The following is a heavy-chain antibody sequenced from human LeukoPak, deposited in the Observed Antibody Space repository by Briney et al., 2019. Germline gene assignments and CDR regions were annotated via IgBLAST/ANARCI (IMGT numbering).Heavy chain of an antibody. Sequence: GGSLRLSCAASGFTFDDYAMHWVRQAPGKGLEWVSGISWNSGSIGYADSVKGRFTISRDNAKNSLYLQMNSLRAEDTAVYYCAREGAEAGYFDYWGQGTLVTVSS. CDR1: GFTFDDYA. CDR2: ISWNSGSI. CDR3: AREGAEAGYFDY. J-gene: IGHJ4*02. D-gene: IGHD1-26*01. V-gene: IGHV3-9*01.